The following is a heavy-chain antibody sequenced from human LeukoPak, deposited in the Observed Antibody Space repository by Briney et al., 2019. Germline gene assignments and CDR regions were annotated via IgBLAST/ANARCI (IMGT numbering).Heavy chain of an antibody. J-gene: IGHJ3*02. Sequence: ASVKVSCKASGYTFTGYYMHWVRQAPGQGLEWMGWINPKSGGTNYAQKFQGRVTMTRDTSISTAYMELSRLRSDDTAVYYCAREWGIAVAGGAFDIWGQGTMVTVSS. CDR2: INPKSGGT. CDR3: AREWGIAVAGGAFDI. V-gene: IGHV1-2*02. D-gene: IGHD6-19*01. CDR1: GYTFTGYY.